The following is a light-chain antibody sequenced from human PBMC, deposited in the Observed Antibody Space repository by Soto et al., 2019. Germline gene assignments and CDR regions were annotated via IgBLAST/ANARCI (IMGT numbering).Light chain of an antibody. CDR3: QQYDSSPWT. J-gene: IGKJ1*01. CDR1: QSVSSSY. CDR2: DTS. Sequence: EIVLTQSPGTLSLSPGERATLSCRASQSVSSSYLAWYQQTPGQAPRLLVYDTSYRATGVPDRFSGSGSGKEFTLTISSLEPEDSSVYYCQQYDSSPWTFGQGTKVEIK. V-gene: IGKV3-20*01.